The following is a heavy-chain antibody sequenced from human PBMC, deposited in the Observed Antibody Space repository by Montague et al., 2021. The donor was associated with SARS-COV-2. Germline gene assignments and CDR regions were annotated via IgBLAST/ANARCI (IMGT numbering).Heavy chain of an antibody. CDR2: IYYSGST. D-gene: IGHD3-22*01. CDR3: ARGGGYYNYGLDV. CDR1: GGSISNYY. V-gene: IGHV4-59*01. J-gene: IGHJ6*02. Sequence: SETRSLTCTVSGGSISNYYWSWIRQPPGRGLEWIGYIYYSGSTDYSPSXKSRVTISLDTSKNQFSLKVTSVTAADTAVYYCARGGGYYNYGLDVWGPGTTVTVSS.